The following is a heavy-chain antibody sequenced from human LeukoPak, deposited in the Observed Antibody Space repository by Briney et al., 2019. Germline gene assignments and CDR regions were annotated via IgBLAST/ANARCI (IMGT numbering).Heavy chain of an antibody. CDR3: ARGAQGPVGLVLSDAFDI. CDR2: IYHSGST. D-gene: IGHD5/OR15-5a*01. Sequence: SETLSLTCAVSGGSISSGGYSWSWIRQPPGKGLEWIGYIYHSGSTYYNPSLKSRVTISVDRSKNQFSLKLSSVTAADTAVYYCARGAQGPVGLVLSDAFDIWGQGTMVTVSS. J-gene: IGHJ3*02. V-gene: IGHV4-30-2*01. CDR1: GGSISSGGYS.